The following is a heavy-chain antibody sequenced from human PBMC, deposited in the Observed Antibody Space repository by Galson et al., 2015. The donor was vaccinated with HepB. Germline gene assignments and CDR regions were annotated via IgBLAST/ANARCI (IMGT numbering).Heavy chain of an antibody. CDR1: GGTLSNYA. CDR3: ASAHPESFDFWSGYSHFDY. Sequence: SVKVSCKASGGTLSNYAINWVRQAPGQGLEWMGGIIPIFGTTNYAQQFQGRVTITADKSTSTAYMELSSLRSEDTAVSYCASAHPESFDFWSGYSHFDYWGQGTLVTVSS. D-gene: IGHD3-3*01. J-gene: IGHJ4*02. CDR2: IIPIFGTT. V-gene: IGHV1-69*06.